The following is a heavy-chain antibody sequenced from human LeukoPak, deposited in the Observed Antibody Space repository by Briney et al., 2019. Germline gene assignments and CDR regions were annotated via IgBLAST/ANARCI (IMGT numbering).Heavy chain of an antibody. D-gene: IGHD2-2*01. CDR2: MNPNSGNT. J-gene: IGHJ5*02. CDR3: ARAYCSSTSCHKEYNWFDP. V-gene: IGHV1-8*01. CDR1: GYTFTSYD. Sequence: ASVKVSCKASGYTFTSYDINWVRQATGQGLEWMGWMNPNSGNTGYAQKFQGRVTMTRNTSISTAYMELSSLGSEDTAVYYCARAYCSSTSCHKEYNWFDPWGQGTLVTVSS.